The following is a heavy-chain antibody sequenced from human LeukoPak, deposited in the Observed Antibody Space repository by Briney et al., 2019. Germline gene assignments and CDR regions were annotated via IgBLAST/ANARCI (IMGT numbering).Heavy chain of an antibody. Sequence: GSLRLSCAASGFTFSSYAMSWVRQAPGKGLEWVSAISGSGGSTYYADSVKGRFTISRDNSKNTLYLQMNSLRAEDTAVYYCAKPLTYCGGDCYPDAFDIWGQGTMVTVSS. CDR3: AKPLTYCGGDCYPDAFDI. V-gene: IGHV3-23*01. CDR2: ISGSGGST. J-gene: IGHJ3*02. D-gene: IGHD2-21*02. CDR1: GFTFSSYA.